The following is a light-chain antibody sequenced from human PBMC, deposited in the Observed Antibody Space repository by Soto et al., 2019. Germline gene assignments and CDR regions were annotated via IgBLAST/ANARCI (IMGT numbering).Light chain of an antibody. CDR2: GAS. J-gene: IGKJ2*01. V-gene: IGKV3-20*01. Sequence: EILLTQSPGTLSLSPGERATLSCRASQSVRNNYIAWYQQKPGQAPRLLIHGASVRATGIPDRFSGSGSGTDFTLTITRLEPEDFAVYYCQQYGSPPYTLRQGAKLEI. CDR1: QSVRNNY. CDR3: QQYGSPPYT.